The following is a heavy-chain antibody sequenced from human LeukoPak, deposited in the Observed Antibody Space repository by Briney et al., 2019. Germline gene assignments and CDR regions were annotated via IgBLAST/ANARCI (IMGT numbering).Heavy chain of an antibody. CDR2: IYTGGNT. CDR3: ARGMSSGRYAVDI. CDR1: GFTVDSNY. Sequence: GGSLRLSCAASGFTVDSNYLSWVRQAPGKGLEWVSTIYTGGNTYYAASVKGRFTISRDSAKNSLYLQMNSLRAEDTAVYYCARGMSSGRYAVDIWGQGTMVTVSS. V-gene: IGHV3-53*01. J-gene: IGHJ3*02. D-gene: IGHD6-19*01.